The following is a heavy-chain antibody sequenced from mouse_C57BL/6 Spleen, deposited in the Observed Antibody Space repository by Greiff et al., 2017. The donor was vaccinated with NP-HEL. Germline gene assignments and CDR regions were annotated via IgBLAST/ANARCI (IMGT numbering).Heavy chain of an antibody. CDR1: GYTFTDYN. Sequence: EVQRVESGPELVKPGASVKMSCKASGYTFTDYNMHWVKQSHGKSLEWIGYINPNNGGTSYNQKFKGKATLTVNKSSSTAYMELRSLTSEDSAVYYCARSITTYFDYWGQGTTLTVSS. D-gene: IGHD1-1*01. J-gene: IGHJ2*01. CDR3: ARSITTYFDY. V-gene: IGHV1-22*01. CDR2: INPNNGGT.